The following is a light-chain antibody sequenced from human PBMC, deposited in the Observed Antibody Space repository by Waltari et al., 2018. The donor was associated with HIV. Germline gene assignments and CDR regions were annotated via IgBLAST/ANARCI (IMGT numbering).Light chain of an antibody. CDR3: ATWDDSLNVWV. V-gene: IGLV1-44*01. Sequence: QSVLNQAPSASGTPGQRVTISCSGSSPNIGSNTVTWYQQFPGTAAKLLIYSYGQRPSWVPERFSGSKSATSASLAISGLLSEDEADYYCATWDDSLNVWVFGGGTKLTVL. CDR1: SPNIGSNT. CDR2: SYG. J-gene: IGLJ3*02.